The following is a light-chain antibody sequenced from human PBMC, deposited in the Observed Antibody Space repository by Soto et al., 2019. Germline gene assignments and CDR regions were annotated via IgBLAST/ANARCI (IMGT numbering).Light chain of an antibody. J-gene: IGKJ1*01. CDR3: HQFGDSPQT. V-gene: IGKV3-20*01. CDR1: QSLSVSY. Sequence: EIVLTQSPGTLSLSPGDRATLSCRASQSLSVSYIAWYQQKPGQAPRLLIYSTSTRATGIPARFSGRGSGTLFTLAISRLEPEDFAVYYCHQFGDSPQTFGQGTTVEV. CDR2: STS.